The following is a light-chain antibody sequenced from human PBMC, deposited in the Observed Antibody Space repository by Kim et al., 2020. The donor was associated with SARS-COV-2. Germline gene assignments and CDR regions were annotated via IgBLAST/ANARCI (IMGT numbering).Light chain of an antibody. J-gene: IGKJ4*01. Sequence: AIQMTQSPSSLSASVGDRVIITCRASQDIGKDLDWYQKKPGKAPKLLIYAASSLQSGAPSRFGGSGSGTDFTLTISSLQPEDFATYYCLQDYNYPLTFGGGTKVEIK. V-gene: IGKV1-6*01. CDR1: QDIGKD. CDR2: AAS. CDR3: LQDYNYPLT.